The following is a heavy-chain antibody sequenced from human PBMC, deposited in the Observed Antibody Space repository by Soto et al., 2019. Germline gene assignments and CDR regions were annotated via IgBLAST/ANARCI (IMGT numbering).Heavy chain of an antibody. V-gene: IGHV3-48*03. CDR3: ARGYHSGWHFGH. CDR1: GLTFSSEE. D-gene: IGHD6-19*01. CDR2: IQNSGSPI. Sequence: QPGGSLRLSCEVSGLTFSSEEMNWVRQAPGKGLEWVAYIQNSGSPIYYADSLKGRFTISRDNAKNSLYLQMSSLTAEDTAVYYCARGYHSGWHFGHWGQGALVTVSS. J-gene: IGHJ4*02.